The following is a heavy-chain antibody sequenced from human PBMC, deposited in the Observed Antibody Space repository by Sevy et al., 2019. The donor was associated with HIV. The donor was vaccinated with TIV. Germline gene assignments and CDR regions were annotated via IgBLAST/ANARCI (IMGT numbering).Heavy chain of an antibody. D-gene: IGHD6-25*01. V-gene: IGHV3-23*01. J-gene: IGHJ4*02. CDR3: AKDFRPYRAAVFDY. CDR1: GFNFNFYA. Sequence: GGSLRLSCVASGFNFNFYAMSWVRLAPGKGLEWVSSIGATASTTYYADSVKGHFTVSRDNSKNVLSLQMDSLRVEDTALYYCAKDFRPYRAAVFDYWGQGVLVTVSS. CDR2: IGATASTT.